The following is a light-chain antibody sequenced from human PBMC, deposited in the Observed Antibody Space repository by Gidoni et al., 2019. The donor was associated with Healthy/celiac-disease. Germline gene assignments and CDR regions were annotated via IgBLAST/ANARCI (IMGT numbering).Light chain of an antibody. Sequence: EIVLTQSPGTLSLSPGERATLSCRASQSVSSNYLAWYQQKPGQAPRLLIYGASSRATGIPDRCSGSGSGTYFTLTISRLEPEDFAVYYCQQYGSSITFGQGTRLEIK. CDR1: QSVSSNY. CDR2: GAS. J-gene: IGKJ5*01. CDR3: QQYGSSIT. V-gene: IGKV3-20*01.